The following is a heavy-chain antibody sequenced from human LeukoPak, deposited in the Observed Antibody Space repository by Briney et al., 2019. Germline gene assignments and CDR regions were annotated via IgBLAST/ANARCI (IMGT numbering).Heavy chain of an antibody. Sequence: SETLSLTCAVYGGSFSGYYWSWIRQPPGKGLEWIGEINHSGSTNYNPSLKSRVTISVDTSKNQFSLKLSSVTAADTAVYYCARVGVATTSSYFDYWGQGTLVTVSP. CDR1: GGSFSGYY. J-gene: IGHJ4*02. D-gene: IGHD5-12*01. CDR2: INHSGST. CDR3: ARVGVATTSSYFDY. V-gene: IGHV4-34*01.